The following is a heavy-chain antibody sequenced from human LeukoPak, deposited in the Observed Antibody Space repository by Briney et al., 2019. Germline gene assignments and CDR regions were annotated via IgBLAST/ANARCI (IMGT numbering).Heavy chain of an antibody. V-gene: IGHV3-9*01. CDR1: GFTFDDYA. CDR2: ISWNSGSI. J-gene: IGHJ4*02. CDR3: AKDLRYYDFWSGYYTASAPDDY. D-gene: IGHD3-3*01. Sequence: GGSLRLSCAASGFTFDDYAMHWVRQAPGKGLEWVSGISWNSGSIGYADSVKGRFTISRDNAKNSLYLQMNSLRAEDTAVYYCAKDLRYYDFWSGYYTASAPDDYWGQGTLVTVSS.